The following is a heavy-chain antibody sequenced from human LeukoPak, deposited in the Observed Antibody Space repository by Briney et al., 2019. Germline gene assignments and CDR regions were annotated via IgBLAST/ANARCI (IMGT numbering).Heavy chain of an antibody. CDR3: AKDSAKKYDDY. CDR2: ISGSGGST. J-gene: IGHJ4*02. CDR1: GFSFSSYA. Sequence: GGSLRLSCAASGFSFSSYAMTWVRQAPGKGLEWVSGISGSGGSTYYADSVKGRFTISRDNSNNTLYLQMNSLRAEDTAVYYCAKDSAKKYDDYWGQGTLVTVSS. V-gene: IGHV3-23*01. D-gene: IGHD2/OR15-2a*01.